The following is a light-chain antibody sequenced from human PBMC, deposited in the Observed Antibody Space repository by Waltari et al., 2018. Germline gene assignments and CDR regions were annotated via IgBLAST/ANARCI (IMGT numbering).Light chain of an antibody. Sequence: DVGLTQSPLSLPVTLGQPAPISCRSSQSLVYTDGISYLNWFHQRPGQAPRRLIYKVSIRDSGAPDRFSGSGSGTEFTLMISSVEADDVGVYFCMQATHWPVTFGQGTRLE. CDR1: QSLVYTDGISY. CDR3: MQATHWPVT. CDR2: KVS. V-gene: IGKV2-30*01. J-gene: IGKJ5*01.